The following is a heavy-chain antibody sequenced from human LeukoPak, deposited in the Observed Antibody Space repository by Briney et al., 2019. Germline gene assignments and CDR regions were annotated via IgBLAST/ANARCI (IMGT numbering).Heavy chain of an antibody. CDR1: GGSFSTYY. V-gene: IGHV4-34*01. J-gene: IGHJ4*02. D-gene: IGHD3-9*01. CDR3: ARSLTRTYFDY. CDR2: IDHSGST. Sequence: PSETLSLTCAVSGGSFSTYYWSWIRQPPGKGLEWIGEIDHSGSTNYNPSLKSRVTISVDTSKNQFSLKLSSVTAADTAVYYCARSLTRTYFDYWGQGTLVTVSS.